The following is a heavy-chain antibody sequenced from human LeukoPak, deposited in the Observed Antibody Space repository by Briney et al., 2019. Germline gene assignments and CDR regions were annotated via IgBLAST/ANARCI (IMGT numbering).Heavy chain of an antibody. V-gene: IGHV6-1*01. D-gene: IGHD2-2*01. CDR3: ARRLTQYDCFDP. CDR2: TYYRSKWYN. CDR1: GDSVSTNSS. J-gene: IGHJ5*02. Sequence: SQTLSLTCAISGDSVSTNSSWNWIRQSPSRGLEWLGRTYYRSKWYNDYVVSVKGRINISPDTSKNQFSLHLNSVTPEDTAVYYCARRLTQYDCFDPWGQGILVTVSS.